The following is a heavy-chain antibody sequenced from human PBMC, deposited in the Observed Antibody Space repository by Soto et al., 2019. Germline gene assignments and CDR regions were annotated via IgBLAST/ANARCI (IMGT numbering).Heavy chain of an antibody. Sequence: ASVKVSCEASGNTVPNYAIHWVRQAPGQRLEWMGRIITILGIANYAEKFQGRVTITADKSTSTAYMELSSLRSEDTAVYDCARDSATPFDYWGQGTLVTVSS. CDR3: ARDSATPFDY. V-gene: IGHV1-69*04. CDR1: GNTVPNYA. J-gene: IGHJ4*02. CDR2: IITILGIA. D-gene: IGHD2-15*01.